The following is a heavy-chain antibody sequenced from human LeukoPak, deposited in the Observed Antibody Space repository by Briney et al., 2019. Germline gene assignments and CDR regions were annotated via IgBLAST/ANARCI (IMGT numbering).Heavy chain of an antibody. D-gene: IGHD3-3*01. CDR1: GYTFTDYY. Sequence: GASVKVSCKXSGYTFTDYYMHWVQQAPGKGLEWMGLVDPEDGETIYSEKFQGRVTITADTSTDTAYMELSSLRSEDTAVYYCARGPGRRFGAEYFQHWGQGTLVTVSS. CDR2: VDPEDGET. J-gene: IGHJ1*01. V-gene: IGHV1-69-2*01. CDR3: ARGPGRRFGAEYFQH.